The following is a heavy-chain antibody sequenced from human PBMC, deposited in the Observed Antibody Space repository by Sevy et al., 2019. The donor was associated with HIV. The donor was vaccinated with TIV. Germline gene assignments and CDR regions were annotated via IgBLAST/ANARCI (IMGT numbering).Heavy chain of an antibody. Sequence: GGSLRLSCVVSGFTFGKYPMNWVRQAPGKGLEWVSSISSSSNYIYYGASVKGRFTISRDNAKNSLYLQMNSLRADDTAVYDCARDGGCSSTACLLYFDYWGQGTLVTVSS. V-gene: IGHV3-21*01. J-gene: IGHJ4*02. CDR2: ISSSSNYI. D-gene: IGHD2-2*01. CDR1: GFTFGKYP. CDR3: ARDGGCSSTACLLYFDY.